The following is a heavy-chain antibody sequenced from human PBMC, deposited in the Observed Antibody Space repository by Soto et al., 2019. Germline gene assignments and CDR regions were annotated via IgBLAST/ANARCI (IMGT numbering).Heavy chain of an antibody. D-gene: IGHD3-10*01. CDR2: IYNDGTYS. V-gene: IGHV3-74*01. CDR1: GFIFKIYL. J-gene: IGHJ4*02. CDR3: TRGPRPISTGTGAY. Sequence: PGGSLRLSCAASGFIFKIYLMHWVRQSPGKGLVWISRIYNDGTYSDYADSVSGRFTISRDNVNDTLYLQMNNLRAEDSGLYYCTRGPRPISTGTGAYWGQGTQVTVSS.